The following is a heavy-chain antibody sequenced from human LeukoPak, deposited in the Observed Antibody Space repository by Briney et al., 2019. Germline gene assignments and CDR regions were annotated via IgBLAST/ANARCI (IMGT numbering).Heavy chain of an antibody. CDR1: GGSISSSSYY. V-gene: IGHV4-39*07. CDR3: ARSGDYDYVWGSHRDDAFDI. Sequence: SETLSLTCTVSGGSISSSSYYWGWIRQPPGKGLEWIGSIYYSGSTYYNPSLKSRVTISVDTSKNQFSLKLSSVTAADTAVYYCARSGDYDYVWGSHRDDAFDIWGQGTMVTVSS. CDR2: IYYSGST. D-gene: IGHD3-16*02. J-gene: IGHJ3*02.